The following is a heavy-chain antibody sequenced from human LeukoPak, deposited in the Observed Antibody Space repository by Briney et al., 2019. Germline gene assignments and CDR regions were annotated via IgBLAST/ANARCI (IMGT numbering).Heavy chain of an antibody. V-gene: IGHV3-48*04. J-gene: IGHJ4*02. Sequence: GGSLRLSCAASGFTFSSFTLSWVRQAPGKGLEWVSHISSSGRTVYYADSVTGRFTISRDNAKNSLYLQMNSLRAEDTAVYYCARDGSSTVPAAIGIYVDNWGQGTLITISS. CDR2: ISSSGRTV. D-gene: IGHD2-2*02. CDR1: GFTFSSFT. CDR3: ARDGSSTVPAAIGIYVDN.